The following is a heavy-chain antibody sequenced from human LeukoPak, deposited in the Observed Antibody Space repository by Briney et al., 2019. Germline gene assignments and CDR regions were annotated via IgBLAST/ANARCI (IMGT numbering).Heavy chain of an antibody. CDR3: ARLVLLWFGESSHFDY. D-gene: IGHD3-10*01. Sequence: SETLSLTCTVSGGSISSSSYYWGWIRQPPGKGLEWIGSIYYSGSTYCNPSLKSRVTISVDTSKNQFSLKLSSVTAADTAVYYCARLVLLWFGESSHFDYWGQGTLVTVSS. J-gene: IGHJ4*02. V-gene: IGHV4-39*01. CDR1: GGSISSSSYY. CDR2: IYYSGST.